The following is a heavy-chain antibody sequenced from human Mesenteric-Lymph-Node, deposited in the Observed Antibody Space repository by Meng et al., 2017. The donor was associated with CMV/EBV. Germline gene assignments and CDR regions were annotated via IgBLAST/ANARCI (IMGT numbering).Heavy chain of an antibody. CDR2: ISRSSSYK. J-gene: IGHJ4*02. Sequence: GGSLRLSCAASGFTFSNYAMSWVRQAPGKGLEWVSSISRSSSYKYYADSVKGRFTISRDNAKNFLFLQMSSLRVEDTAVYYCATSPDIVVVPPVHRDFWGQGTLVTVSS. V-gene: IGHV3-21*01. CDR1: GFTFSNYA. CDR3: ATSPDIVVVPPVHRDF. D-gene: IGHD2-2*01.